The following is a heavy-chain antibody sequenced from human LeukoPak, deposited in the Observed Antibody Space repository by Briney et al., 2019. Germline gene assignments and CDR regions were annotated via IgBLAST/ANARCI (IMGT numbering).Heavy chain of an antibody. CDR2: INPNSGGT. Sequence: ASVRVSCKASGYTFTDYYTHWMRQAPGQGLEWMGWINPNSGGTNYAQKFQGRVTMTRDTSISTAYMELSRLRSDDTAVYYCARDNWRWSFDYWGQGTLVTVSS. CDR1: GYTFTDYY. CDR3: ARDNWRWSFDY. J-gene: IGHJ4*02. V-gene: IGHV1-2*02. D-gene: IGHD2-15*01.